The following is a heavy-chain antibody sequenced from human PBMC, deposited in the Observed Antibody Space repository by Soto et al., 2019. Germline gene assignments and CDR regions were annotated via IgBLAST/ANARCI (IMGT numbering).Heavy chain of an antibody. D-gene: IGHD6-25*01. V-gene: IGHV4-31*03. Sequence: SETLSLTCSVSGGSISSVGHYWTWIRQQPGKGLEWIGYIYYSGSTDYNPSLKSRVTISVDRSKNQFSLNLSSVTAADTAIYYCARGSGGYDSSTRYGLDVWGQGTTVTVSS. J-gene: IGHJ6*02. CDR2: IYYSGST. CDR1: GGSISSVGHY. CDR3: ARGSGGYDSSTRYGLDV.